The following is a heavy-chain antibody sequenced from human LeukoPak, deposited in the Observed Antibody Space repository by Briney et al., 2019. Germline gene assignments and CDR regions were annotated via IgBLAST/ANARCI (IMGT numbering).Heavy chain of an antibody. J-gene: IGHJ3*02. V-gene: IGHV4-4*07. CDR3: ARVYGSGYDFRGAFDI. Sequence: SETLSLTCTVSRGSTSTYYWSWIRQPAGKGLEWIGRIYPSGNTNFNPSLMSRVTMSIDTSKNQFSLRLNSVTAADTAVYYCARVYGSGYDFRGAFDIWGQGTMVTVSS. CDR1: RGSTSTYY. D-gene: IGHD5-12*01. CDR2: IYPSGNT.